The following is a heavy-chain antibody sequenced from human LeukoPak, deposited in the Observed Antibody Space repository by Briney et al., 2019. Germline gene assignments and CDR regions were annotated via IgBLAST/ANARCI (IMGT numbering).Heavy chain of an antibody. J-gene: IGHJ1*01. CDR3: AREGAAGLS. D-gene: IGHD6-13*01. CDR2: IYTSGST. Sequence: SQTLSLTRTVSGGSISSGSYYWSWIRQPAGKGLEWIGRIYTSGSTNYNPSLKSRVTISVDTSKTQFSLKLSSVTAADTAVYYCAREGAAGLSWGQGTLVTVSS. V-gene: IGHV4-61*02. CDR1: GGSISSGSYY.